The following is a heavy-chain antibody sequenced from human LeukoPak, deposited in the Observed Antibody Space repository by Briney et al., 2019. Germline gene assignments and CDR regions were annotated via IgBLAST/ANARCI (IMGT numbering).Heavy chain of an antibody. V-gene: IGHV1-69*13. J-gene: IGHJ6*02. D-gene: IGHD4-23*01. Sequence: SVKVSCKASGGTFSSYAISWVRQAPGQGLEWMGGVIPIFGTANYAQKFQGRVTITADESTSTAYMELSSLRSEDTAVYYCARVTTVVGFQRHHYYYYGMDVWGQGTTVTVSS. CDR1: GGTFSSYA. CDR3: ARVTTVVGFQRHHYYYYGMDV. CDR2: VIPIFGTA.